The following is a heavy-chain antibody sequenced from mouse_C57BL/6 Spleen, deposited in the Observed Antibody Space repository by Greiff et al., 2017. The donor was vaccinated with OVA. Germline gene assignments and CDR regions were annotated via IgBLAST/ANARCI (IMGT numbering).Heavy chain of an antibody. Sequence: QVQLQQSGPELVKPGASVTISCKASGYAFSRSWMNWVKQRPGKGLEWIGRIYPGAGDTNYNGKFKGKATLTADKSSSTAYMQLSSLTSEDSAVYFCAREDYDAYFDYWGQGTTLTVSS. CDR2: IYPGAGDT. CDR1: GYAFSRSW. D-gene: IGHD2-4*01. V-gene: IGHV1-82*01. CDR3: AREDYDAYFDY. J-gene: IGHJ2*01.